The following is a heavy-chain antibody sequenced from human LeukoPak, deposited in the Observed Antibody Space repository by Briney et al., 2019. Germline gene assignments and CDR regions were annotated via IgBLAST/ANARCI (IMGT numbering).Heavy chain of an antibody. Sequence: GASVKVSCKASGGTFSSYAISWVRQVPGQGLKWMGRIIPIFGIANYAQKFQGRVTITADKSTSTANMELSSLRSEDTAVYYCASERDQLLLRYYYYYYGMDVWGQGTTVTVSS. D-gene: IGHD2-2*01. CDR3: ASERDQLLLRYYYYYYGMDV. J-gene: IGHJ6*02. CDR1: GGTFSSYA. V-gene: IGHV1-69*04. CDR2: IIPIFGIA.